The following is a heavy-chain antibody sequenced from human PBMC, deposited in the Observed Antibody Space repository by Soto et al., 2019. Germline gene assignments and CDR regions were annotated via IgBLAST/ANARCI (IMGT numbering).Heavy chain of an antibody. CDR2: TSYDGSDK. D-gene: IGHD3-16*01. J-gene: IGHJ1*01. CDR1: GFTFRSYV. CDR3: ARWGTTGGLDV. V-gene: IGHV3-30*19. Sequence: QVQLVESGGGVVQPGTSLRVSCVGSGFTFRSYVIHWVRQAPGKGLEWVALTSYDGSDKYYGDSVRGRFTISRDNYRNTVDLQMDSLRSEDTALYYCARWGTTGGLDVWGQGTLVSVSS.